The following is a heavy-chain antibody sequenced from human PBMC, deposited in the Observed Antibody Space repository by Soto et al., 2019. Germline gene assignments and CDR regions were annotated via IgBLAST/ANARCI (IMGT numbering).Heavy chain of an antibody. D-gene: IGHD3-22*01. V-gene: IGHV1-8*02. Sequence: GASVKVSCKASGYTFTSYDINWVRQATGQGLEWMGWMNPNNGNTGYAQKFQGRVTMTRNTSISTAYMELSSLRSEDTAVYYCAADRIRPYYDSSGYYPDAFDIWGQGTMVTVSS. CDR3: AADRIRPYYDSSGYYPDAFDI. CDR1: GYTFTSYD. CDR2: MNPNNGNT. J-gene: IGHJ3*02.